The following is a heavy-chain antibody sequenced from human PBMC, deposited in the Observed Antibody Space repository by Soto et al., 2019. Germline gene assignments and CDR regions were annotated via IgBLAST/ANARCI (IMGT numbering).Heavy chain of an antibody. V-gene: IGHV3-49*03. Sequence: PGGSLRLSWTASGFTFGDYAMSWFRQAPGKGLEWVGFIRSKAYGGTTEYAASVKGGFTISRDDSKSIAYLQMNSLKTEDKAVYYCTFRNYDFWSGSNFDYWGQGT. CDR1: GFTFGDYA. D-gene: IGHD3-3*01. CDR2: IRSKAYGGTT. CDR3: TFRNYDFWSGSNFDY. J-gene: IGHJ4*02.